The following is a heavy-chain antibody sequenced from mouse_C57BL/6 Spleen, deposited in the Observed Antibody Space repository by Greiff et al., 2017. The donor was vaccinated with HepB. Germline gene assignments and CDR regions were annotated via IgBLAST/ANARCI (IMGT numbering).Heavy chain of an antibody. CDR3: ARDRGGSSYWYFDV. J-gene: IGHJ1*03. CDR1: GYTFTDYN. CDR2: INPNNGGT. V-gene: IGHV1-22*01. Sequence: VQLQQSGPELVKPGASVKMSCKASGYTFTDYNMHWVKQSHGKSLEWIGYINPNNGGTSYNQKFKGKATLTVNKSSSTAYMELRSLTSEDSAVYYCARDRGGSSYWYFDVWGTGTTVTVSS. D-gene: IGHD1-1*01.